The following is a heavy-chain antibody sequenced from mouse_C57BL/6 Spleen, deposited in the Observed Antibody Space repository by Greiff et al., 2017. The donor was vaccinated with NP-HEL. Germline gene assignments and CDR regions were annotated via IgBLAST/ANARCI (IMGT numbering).Heavy chain of an antibody. CDR3: AIIYYGYDGGNYYAMDY. D-gene: IGHD2-2*01. J-gene: IGHJ4*01. CDR1: GYTFTSYW. CDR2: IDPSDSET. V-gene: IGHV1-52*01. Sequence: QVQLQQSGAELVRPGSSVKLSCKASGYTFTSYWMHWVKQRPIQGLEWIGNIDPSDSETHYNQKFKDKATLTVDKSSSTAYMQLSSLTSEDSAVYYCAIIYYGYDGGNYYAMDYWGQGTSVTVSS.